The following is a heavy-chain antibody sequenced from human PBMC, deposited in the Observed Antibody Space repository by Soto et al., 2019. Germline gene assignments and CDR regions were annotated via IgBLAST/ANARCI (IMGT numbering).Heavy chain of an antibody. D-gene: IGHD6-6*01. CDR1: GGSISSYY. Sequence: SETLSLTCTVSGGSISSYYWSWIRQPPGKGLEWIGYIYYSGSTNYNPSLKSRVTISVDTSKNQFSLKLSSVTAADTAVYYCARDRIIAATGSGHNYYYYGLDVWGQGTTVTVSS. J-gene: IGHJ6*02. CDR2: IYYSGST. CDR3: ARDRIIAATGSGHNYYYYGLDV. V-gene: IGHV4-59*01.